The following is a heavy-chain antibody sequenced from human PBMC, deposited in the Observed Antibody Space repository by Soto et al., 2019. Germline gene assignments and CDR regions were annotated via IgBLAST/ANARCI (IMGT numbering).Heavy chain of an antibody. CDR3: ARGAAAAATDWFAA. CDR2: VGPSSGDT. Sequence: EMQLLESGGGLVQPGGSLRLSCAASGYTFSSYGMSWVRQAPGKGLEWVSGVGPSSGDTYYTDSAKGRFTISRDDSKNMLYMQMNSLRAEETAVYYCARGAAAAATDWFAAWGQETLVTVSS. J-gene: IGHJ5*02. V-gene: IGHV3-23*01. CDR1: GYTFSSYG. D-gene: IGHD6-13*01.